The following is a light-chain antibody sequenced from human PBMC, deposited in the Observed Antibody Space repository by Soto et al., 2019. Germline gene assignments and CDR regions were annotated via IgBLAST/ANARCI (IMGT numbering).Light chain of an antibody. Sequence: ELVMTQSPATLSVSPGEGATVSCRASQSVSSHLAWYQQKPGQAPRLLIYGASTRATGIPARFSGSVSGTEFTLTISSLQSEDFAAYYGQQYNNWPPWTFGQGTKVDIK. J-gene: IGKJ1*01. CDR3: QQYNNWPPWT. CDR2: GAS. CDR1: QSVSSH. V-gene: IGKV3-15*01.